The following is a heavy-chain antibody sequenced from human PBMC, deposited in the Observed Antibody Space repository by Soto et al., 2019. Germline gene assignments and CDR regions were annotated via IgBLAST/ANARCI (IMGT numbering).Heavy chain of an antibody. CDR2: ISGSGDNT. CDR1: GFTFSNYA. J-gene: IGHJ5*02. D-gene: IGHD3-16*01. CDR3: ARDGAIFGFDP. Sequence: GGSLRLSCAASGFTFSNYAMSWVRQAPGKGLEWVSAISGSGDNTYYADSVKGRFTISRDNSKNTLCLQMNSLRAEDTAVYYCARDGAIFGFDPWGQGTLVTVSS. V-gene: IGHV3-23*01.